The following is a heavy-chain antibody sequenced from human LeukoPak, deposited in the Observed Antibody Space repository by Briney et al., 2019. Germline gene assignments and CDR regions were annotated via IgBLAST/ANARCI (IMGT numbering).Heavy chain of an antibody. J-gene: IGHJ4*02. CDR3: AKDLEGIVVVTSFDY. D-gene: IGHD2-21*02. CDR2: ISGSGGST. CDR1: GFTFSSYA. Sequence: GGSLRLSCAASGFTFSSYAMSWVRQAPGEGLEWVSAISGSGGSTYYADSVKGRFTISRDNSKNTLYLQMNSLRAEDTAVYYCAKDLEGIVVVTSFDYWGQGTLVTVSS. V-gene: IGHV3-23*01.